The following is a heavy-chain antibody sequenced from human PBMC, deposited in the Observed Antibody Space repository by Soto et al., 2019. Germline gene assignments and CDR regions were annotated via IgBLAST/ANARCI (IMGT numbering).Heavy chain of an antibody. V-gene: IGHV3-49*03. CDR1: GFTFGDYA. Sequence: EVQLVESGGGLVQPGRSLRLSCTASGFTFGDYAMSWFRQAPGKGLEWVGFIRSKAYGGTTEYAASVKGRFTISRDDSKSIAYLQMNSLKTEETAVYYCTRDTTHPLSTTVTTYYYYYYMDVWGKGTTVTVSS. CDR2: IRSKAYGGTT. J-gene: IGHJ6*03. D-gene: IGHD4-17*01. CDR3: TRDTTHPLSTTVTTYYYYYYMDV.